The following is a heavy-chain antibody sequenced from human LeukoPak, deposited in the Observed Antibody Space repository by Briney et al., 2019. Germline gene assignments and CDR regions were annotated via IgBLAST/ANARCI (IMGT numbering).Heavy chain of an antibody. CDR1: GYTFTGYY. D-gene: IGHD4-17*01. V-gene: IGHV1-2*02. J-gene: IGHJ3*01. CDR3: ARERNYGDYGNAFDV. CDR2: INPSGGVT. Sequence: ASVRVSCKASGYTFTGYYIHWVRQAPGQGLEWMGWINPSGGVTKYAQKFQGRVTMTRDTSITTAYMELTRLRSDDTTIYYCARERNYGDYGNAFDVWGQGTKVTVSS.